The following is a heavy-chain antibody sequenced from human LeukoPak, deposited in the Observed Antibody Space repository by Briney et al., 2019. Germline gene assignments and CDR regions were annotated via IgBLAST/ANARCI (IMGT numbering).Heavy chain of an antibody. J-gene: IGHJ6*04. CDR1: GGSISSYY. V-gene: IGHV4-59*01. CDR3: ARDVTYYDYDV. Sequence: ASETLSLTCTVSGGSISSYYWSWIRQPPGKRLEWIGYIYYSGSTNYNPSLKGRVTISVDTSKNQFSLKLSSVTAADTAVYYCARDVTYYDYDVWGKGTTVTVSS. D-gene: IGHD3-3*01. CDR2: IYYSGST.